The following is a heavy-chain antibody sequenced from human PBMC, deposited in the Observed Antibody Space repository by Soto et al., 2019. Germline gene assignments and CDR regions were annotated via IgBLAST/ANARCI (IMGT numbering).Heavy chain of an antibody. J-gene: IGHJ4*02. CDR2: ISAHNGNT. D-gene: IGHD1-1*01. Sequence: QVHLVQSGAEVKKSGASVQVSCKGSGNDFTTYGITWVRQAPGQGLEWMAWISAHNGNTDYAQKLQGRVTVTRDTSTSTAYMELRSLRSDDTAVYYCARWRYGDYWGQGALVTVSS. CDR1: GNDFTTYG. CDR3: ARWRYGDY. V-gene: IGHV1-18*01.